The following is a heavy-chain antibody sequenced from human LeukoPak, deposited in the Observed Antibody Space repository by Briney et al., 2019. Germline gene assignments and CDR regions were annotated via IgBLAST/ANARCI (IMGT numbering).Heavy chain of an antibody. CDR1: GGPISSSSYY. CDR3: ARQSFWDIVATIPYVFDY. J-gene: IGHJ4*02. V-gene: IGHV4-39*01. D-gene: IGHD5-12*01. CDR2: IYYSGST. Sequence: SETLSLTCTVSGGPISSSSYYWGWIRQPPGKGLEWIGSIYYSGSTYYNPSLKSRVTISVDTSKNQFSLKLSSVTAADTAVYYCARQSFWDIVATIPYVFDYWGQGTLVTVSS.